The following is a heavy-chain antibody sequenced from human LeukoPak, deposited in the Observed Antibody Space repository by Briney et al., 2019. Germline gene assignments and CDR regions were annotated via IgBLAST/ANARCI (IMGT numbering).Heavy chain of an antibody. D-gene: IGHD5-12*01. CDR3: ARKGVATTYYYYYYMDV. Sequence: GGSLRLSCAASGFTFSSYSMNWVRQAPGKGLEWVSSISGSSSYIYYADSVKGRFTISRDNAKNSLYLQMNSLRAEDTAVYYCARKGVATTYYYYYYMDVWGKGTTVTISS. CDR2: ISGSSSYI. CDR1: GFTFSSYS. V-gene: IGHV3-21*01. J-gene: IGHJ6*03.